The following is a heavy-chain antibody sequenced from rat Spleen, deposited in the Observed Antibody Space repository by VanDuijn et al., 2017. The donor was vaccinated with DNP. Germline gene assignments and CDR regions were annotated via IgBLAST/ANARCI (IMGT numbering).Heavy chain of an antibody. D-gene: IGHD1-9*01. CDR3: TRRGHTTGLNWFVY. J-gene: IGHJ3*01. Sequence: EVQLVETGGGSVQPGRSLKLSCLASGFTFSSYWMYWIRQAPGKGLEWVASITPDGVGTVFLDSVKGRFTISRDNAGATVYLHMDSLRSEDTATYYCTRRGHTTGLNWFVYWGQGTLVTVSS. V-gene: IGHV5-58*01. CDR2: ITPDGVGT. CDR1: GFTFSSYW.